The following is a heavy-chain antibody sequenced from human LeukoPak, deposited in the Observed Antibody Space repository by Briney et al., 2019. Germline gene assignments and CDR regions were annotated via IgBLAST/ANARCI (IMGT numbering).Heavy chain of an antibody. Sequence: PSETLSLTCTVSGGSISSGDYYWSCIRQPPGKGLEWIGYTYYSGSTYYNPSLKSRVTISVDTSKNQFSLKLSSVTAADTAVYYCARDLLNEGNHLDYWGQGTLVTVSS. CDR2: TYYSGST. CDR1: GGSISSGDYY. V-gene: IGHV4-30-4*01. CDR3: ARDLLNEGNHLDY. D-gene: IGHD4-23*01. J-gene: IGHJ4*02.